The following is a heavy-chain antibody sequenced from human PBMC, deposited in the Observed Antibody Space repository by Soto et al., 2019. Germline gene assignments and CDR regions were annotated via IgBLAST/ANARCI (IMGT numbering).Heavy chain of an antibody. D-gene: IGHD3-3*01. CDR2: IIPILGIA. J-gene: IGHJ6*02. CDR1: GGTFSSYT. CDR3: ARVRRFLEWLSKEHYYYGMDV. V-gene: IGHV1-69*02. Sequence: AASVKVSCKASGGTFSSYTISWVRQAPGQGLEWMGRIIPILGIANYAQKFQGRVTITADESTSTAYMELSSLRSEDTAVYYCARVRRFLEWLSKEHYYYGMDVWAQGTTVTVSS.